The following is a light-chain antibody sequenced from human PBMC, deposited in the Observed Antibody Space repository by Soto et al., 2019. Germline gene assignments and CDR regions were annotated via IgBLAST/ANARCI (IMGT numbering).Light chain of an antibody. J-gene: IGKJ5*01. Sequence: DIQMTQSPSTLSASTGDRVTISCRMSQGISSYLAWYQQKPGRAPKLLIYDASTLESGVPSRFSGSGSETEFTLTISRLQPDDFATYFCHSRAFGQGTRLEI. CDR3: HSRA. V-gene: IGKV1-5*01. CDR1: QGISSY. CDR2: DAS.